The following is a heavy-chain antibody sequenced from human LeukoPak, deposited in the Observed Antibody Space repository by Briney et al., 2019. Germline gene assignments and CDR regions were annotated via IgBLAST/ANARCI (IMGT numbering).Heavy chain of an antibody. J-gene: IGHJ4*02. CDR1: GFTFSSYS. D-gene: IGHD1-26*01. CDR3: ARDGRWEKTPSC. V-gene: IGHV3-7*01. Sequence: PGGSLRLSCAASGFTFSSYSMNWVRQAPGKGLEWVANIKPDGSEKYYVDSVKGRFTISRDNAKNSLFLQMNSLRAEDTAVYYCARDGRWEKTPSCWGQGTLVTVSS. CDR2: IKPDGSEK.